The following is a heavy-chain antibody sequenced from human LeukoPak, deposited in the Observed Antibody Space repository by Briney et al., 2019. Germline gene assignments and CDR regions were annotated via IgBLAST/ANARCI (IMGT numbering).Heavy chain of an antibody. CDR2: IRYDGSNK. CDR1: GFTFSSYG. Sequence: GGSLRLSCAASGFTFSSYGMHWVRQAPGKGLEWVAFIRYDGSNKYYADSVKGRFTISRDNSKNTLYLQMNSLRAEDTAVYYCAKAQLYCGGDYNVIWFDPWGQGTLVTVSS. D-gene: IGHD2-21*01. J-gene: IGHJ5*02. CDR3: AKAQLYCGGDYNVIWFDP. V-gene: IGHV3-30*02.